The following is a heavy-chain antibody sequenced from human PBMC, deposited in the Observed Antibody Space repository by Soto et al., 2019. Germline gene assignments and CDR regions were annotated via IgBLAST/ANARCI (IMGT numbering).Heavy chain of an antibody. CDR1: GYTFTGYY. Sequence: QVQLVQSGAEVKKPGASVNVSCKASGYTFTGYYMHWVRQAPGQGLEWMGWINPNSGGTNYAQKFQGWVTMTRDTSISTAYMELSRLRSDDTAVYYCARVGCSGGSCYSGAFDIWGQGTMVTVSS. V-gene: IGHV1-2*04. CDR3: ARVGCSGGSCYSGAFDI. D-gene: IGHD2-15*01. CDR2: INPNSGGT. J-gene: IGHJ3*02.